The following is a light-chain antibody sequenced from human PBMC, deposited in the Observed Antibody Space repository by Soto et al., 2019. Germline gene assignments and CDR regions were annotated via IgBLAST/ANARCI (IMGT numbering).Light chain of an antibody. J-gene: IGKJ2*01. V-gene: IGKV3-20*01. CDR2: GAS. Sequence: EVMLTQSPGTLSLSPGERATLSCRASQSITSSFLAWYQQKPGQAPRLLIYGASSRATGIPDRFSGSGFGTDVTLTISRLEPEDFAVYYCQQNGSSPLYTFGQGTKLEIK. CDR1: QSITSSF. CDR3: QQNGSSPLYT.